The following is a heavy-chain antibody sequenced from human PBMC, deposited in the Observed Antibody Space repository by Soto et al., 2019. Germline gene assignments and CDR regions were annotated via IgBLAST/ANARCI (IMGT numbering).Heavy chain of an antibody. CDR2: IDQSGST. J-gene: IGHJ4*02. D-gene: IGHD3-10*01. CDR3: ARVKVVVRGVVMGIFAY. CDR1: GGSIRSGGYY. Sequence: SETLSLTCAVSGGSIRSGGYYWIWLRQPQGQGLEWIGYIDQSGSTYYNPSLKSRVTISVDRSKDQFALKLSSVRVEDTAVYYCARVKVVVRGVVMGIFAYWGQGTLSTVPS. V-gene: IGHV4-30-2*01.